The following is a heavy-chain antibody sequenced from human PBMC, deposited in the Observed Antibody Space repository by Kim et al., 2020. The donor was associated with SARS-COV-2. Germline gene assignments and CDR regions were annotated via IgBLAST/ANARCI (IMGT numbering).Heavy chain of an antibody. D-gene: IGHD2-2*01. V-gene: IGHV3-66*01. CDR2: IYSGGST. CDR1: GFTVSSNH. CDR3: TKDPSSGGLCTPKGYYGMDV. J-gene: IGHJ6*02. Sequence: GGSLRLSCAASGFTVSSNHMSWVRQAPGKGLEWVSVIYSGGSTYYTDSVKGRFTISRDNSKNTLYLQMNSLRAEDTAVYYCTKDPSSGGLCTPKGYYGMDVWGQGTTVTVSS.